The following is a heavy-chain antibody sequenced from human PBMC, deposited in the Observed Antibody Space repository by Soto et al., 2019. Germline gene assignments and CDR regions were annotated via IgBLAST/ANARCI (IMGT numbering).Heavy chain of an antibody. CDR2: IVVGSGNT. Sequence: GASVKVSCKASGFTFTSSAVQWVRQARGQRLEWIGWIVVGSGNTNYAQKFQERVTITRDMSTSTAYMELSSLRSEDTAVYYCAADRRGYEDILTGQRYYYYYGMHVWGQGTTVTVSS. D-gene: IGHD3-9*01. CDR1: GFTFTSSA. V-gene: IGHV1-58*01. J-gene: IGHJ6*02. CDR3: AADRRGYEDILTGQRYYYYYGMHV.